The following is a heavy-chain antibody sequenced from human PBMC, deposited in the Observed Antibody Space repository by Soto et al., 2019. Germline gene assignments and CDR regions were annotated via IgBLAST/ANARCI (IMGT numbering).Heavy chain of an antibody. CDR3: ARGRYGDY. V-gene: IGHV1-18*01. CDR2: ISAYSGKT. J-gene: IGHJ4*02. D-gene: IGHD4-17*01. CDR1: GYTFTTYG. Sequence: QVQLVQSGAEVKKPGASVKVSCKASGYTFTTYGISWVRQAPGQGLEWVGWISAYSGKTKYAQKLQGRVTVTTDTSTRTAYMEVRSLISDDKAVYYCARGRYGDYWGQGTLVTTSS.